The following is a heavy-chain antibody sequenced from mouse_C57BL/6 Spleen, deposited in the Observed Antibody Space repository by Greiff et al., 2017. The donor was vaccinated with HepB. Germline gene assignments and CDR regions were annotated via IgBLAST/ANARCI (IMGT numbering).Heavy chain of an antibody. Sequence: QVQLKESGTELVKPGASVKLSCKASGYTFTSYWMHWVKQRPGQGLEWIGNINPSNGGTNYNEKFKSKATLTVDKSSSTAYMQLSSLTSEDSAVYYCARGGAYRVFDYWGQGTTLTVSS. J-gene: IGHJ2*01. CDR1: GYTFTSYW. D-gene: IGHD2-10*01. CDR3: ARGGAYRVFDY. V-gene: IGHV1-53*01. CDR2: INPSNGGT.